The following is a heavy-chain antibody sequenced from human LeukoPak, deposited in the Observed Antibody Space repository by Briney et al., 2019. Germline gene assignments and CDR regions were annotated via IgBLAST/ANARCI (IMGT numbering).Heavy chain of an antibody. V-gene: IGHV4-30-2*01. CDR3: ARGSYYDILTGYYGAYYFDY. CDR1: GDSISSGGYC. D-gene: IGHD3-9*01. J-gene: IGHJ4*02. Sequence: SETLSLTCAVSGDSISSGGYCWSWRRQPRGKGVEWIEYMYHSGCTYNNPSLKSRVTISVDRSKHQFSLKLSSVTAADTAVYYCARGSYYDILTGYYGAYYFDYWGQGTLVTVSS. CDR2: MYHSGCT.